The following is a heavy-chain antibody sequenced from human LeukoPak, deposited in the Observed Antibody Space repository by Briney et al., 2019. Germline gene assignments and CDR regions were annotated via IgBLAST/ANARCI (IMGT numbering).Heavy chain of an antibody. Sequence: PGGSLRLSCAASGFTFSSYSMNWVRQAPGKGLEWVGRIRSNSDGGTIDYAAPVKGRFTLSRDDSKTTQYLQMNSLQTEDTAVYYCATDFYDSTWGQGTLVTVSS. D-gene: IGHD3-22*01. CDR1: GFTFSSYS. J-gene: IGHJ5*02. CDR2: IRSNSDGGTI. V-gene: IGHV3-15*07. CDR3: ATDFYDST.